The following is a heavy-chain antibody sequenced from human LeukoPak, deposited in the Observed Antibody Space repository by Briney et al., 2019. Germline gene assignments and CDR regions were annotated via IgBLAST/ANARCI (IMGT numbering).Heavy chain of an antibody. CDR1: GFTFSDYY. CDR3: ARVVRGVIRYYYYYMDV. V-gene: IGHV3-11*01. D-gene: IGHD3-10*01. Sequence: GGSQRLSCAASGFTFSDYYMSWIRQAPGKGLEWVSYISSSGSTIYYADSVKGRFTISRDNAKNSLYLQMNSLRAEDTAVYYCARVVRGVIRYYYYYMDVWGKGTTVTVSS. CDR2: ISSSGSTI. J-gene: IGHJ6*03.